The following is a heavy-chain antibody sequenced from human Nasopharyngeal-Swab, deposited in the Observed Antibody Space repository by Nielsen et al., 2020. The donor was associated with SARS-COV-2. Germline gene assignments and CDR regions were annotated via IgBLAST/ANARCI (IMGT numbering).Heavy chain of an antibody. D-gene: IGHD2-2*01. CDR3: ARGLSGIVPAPILGLGPYYYYYYMDV. V-gene: IGHV4-34*01. Sequence: WIRQPPGKGPEWIAEINHSGSTNYNPSLKSRVTLSVDTSMNQVSLEVSSVTAADTAVYYCARGLSGIVPAPILGLGPYYYYYYMDVWGKGTTVT. J-gene: IGHJ6*03. CDR2: INHSGST.